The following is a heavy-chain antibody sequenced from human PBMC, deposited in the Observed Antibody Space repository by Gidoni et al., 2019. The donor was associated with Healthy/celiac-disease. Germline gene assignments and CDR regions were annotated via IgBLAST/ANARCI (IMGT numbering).Heavy chain of an antibody. CDR3: ATGLRVATIRHYYYYGMDV. J-gene: IGHJ6*02. D-gene: IGHD5-12*01. CDR1: GYTVTEDY. V-gene: IGHV1-69-2*01. Sequence: EGQRVQSGAEVKKKGATVKIAGKGAGYTVTEDYMHWVQQAPGKGLEWMGLVDPEDGETIYAEKFQGRVTITADTSTDTAYMELSSLRSEDTAVYYCATGLRVATIRHYYYYGMDVWGQGTTVTVSS. CDR2: VDPEDGET.